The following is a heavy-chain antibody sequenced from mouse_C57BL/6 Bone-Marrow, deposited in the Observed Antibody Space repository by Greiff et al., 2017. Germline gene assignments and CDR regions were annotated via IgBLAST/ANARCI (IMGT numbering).Heavy chain of an antibody. J-gene: IGHJ2*01. D-gene: IGHD1-1*01. CDR1: GFTFSSYG. CDR2: ISSGGSYT. V-gene: IGHV5-6*01. Sequence: DVHLVESGGDLVKPGGSLKLSCAASGFTFSSYGMSWVRQTPDKRLEWVATISSGGSYTYYPDSVKGRFTISRDNAKNTLYLQMSSLKSEDTAMYYCARRSYITTVVPYYFDYWGQGTTLTVSS. CDR3: ARRSYITTVVPYYFDY.